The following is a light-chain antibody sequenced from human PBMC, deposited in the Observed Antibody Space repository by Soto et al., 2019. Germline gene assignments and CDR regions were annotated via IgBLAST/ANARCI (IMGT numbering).Light chain of an antibody. CDR3: SSYTTSAILYV. CDR1: SSDVGGYKY. CDR2: EVT. V-gene: IGLV2-14*01. Sequence: QSALTQPASVSGSPGQSITISCTGTSSDVGGYKYVSWYQQHQGKAPKLIIYEVTNRPSGVSNRFSGSKSGNTASLTISGLQAEDEADYYCSSYTTSAILYVFGTGTKVTVL. J-gene: IGLJ1*01.